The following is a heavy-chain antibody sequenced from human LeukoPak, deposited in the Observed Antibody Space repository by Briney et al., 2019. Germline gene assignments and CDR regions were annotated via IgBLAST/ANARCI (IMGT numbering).Heavy chain of an antibody. CDR3: AYDSSGPTPPR. J-gene: IGHJ4*02. CDR1: GGSISSGGYY. V-gene: IGHV4-30-2*02. D-gene: IGHD3-22*01. CDR2: IYHSGST. Sequence: SQTLSLTCTVSGGSISSGGYYWSWIRQHPGKGLEWIGYIYHSGSTYYNPFLKSRVTISVDTSKNQFSLKLSSVTAADTAVYYCAYDSSGPTPPRWGQGTLVTVSS.